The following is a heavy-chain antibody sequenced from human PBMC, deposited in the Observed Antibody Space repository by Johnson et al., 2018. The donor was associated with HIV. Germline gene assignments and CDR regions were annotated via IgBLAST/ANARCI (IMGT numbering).Heavy chain of an antibody. J-gene: IGHJ3*01. CDR3: ARGIGDEYAFDV. Sequence: QVQLVESGGVVVQPGGSLRLSCETSRFTFDDYAMHWVRQAPGKGLEWVAVISYDGSNKYYGDSVKGRFILSRDNSKNTLYLQMNSLRVEDTALYYCARGIGDEYAFDVWAKGQWSPSLQ. CDR2: ISYDGSNK. D-gene: IGHD2-21*01. CDR1: RFTFDDYA. V-gene: IGHV3-30*14.